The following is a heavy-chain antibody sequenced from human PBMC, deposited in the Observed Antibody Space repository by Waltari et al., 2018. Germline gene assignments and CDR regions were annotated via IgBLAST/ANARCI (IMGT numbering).Heavy chain of an antibody. J-gene: IGHJ6*02. CDR2: IIPIFGTA. CDR1: GGPFSSYA. V-gene: IGHV1-69*05. CDR3: AEALQASYGMDV. Sequence: QVQLVQSGAEVKKPGSSVKVSCKASGGPFSSYAISWVRQAPGQGLEWMGGIIPIFGTANYAQKFQGRVTITTDESTSTAYMELSSLRSEDTAVYYCAEALQASYGMDVWGQGTTVTVSS.